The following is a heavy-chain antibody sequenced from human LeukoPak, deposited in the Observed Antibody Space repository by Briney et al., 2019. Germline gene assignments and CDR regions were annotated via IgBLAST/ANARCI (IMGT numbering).Heavy chain of an antibody. CDR1: ADTFTDYQ. Sequence: GSLKVSCKPSADTFTDYQMHWVHQAPRQRFRRMGWINHNSGDKKYAQRFQGRVTMTRDPSISTVHLELSRPISDHTDVYCCARVWQQLAEYQHWGQGTLVTVSS. D-gene: IGHD6-13*01. V-gene: IGHV1-2*02. CDR3: ARVWQQLAEYQH. J-gene: IGHJ1*01. CDR2: INHNSGDK.